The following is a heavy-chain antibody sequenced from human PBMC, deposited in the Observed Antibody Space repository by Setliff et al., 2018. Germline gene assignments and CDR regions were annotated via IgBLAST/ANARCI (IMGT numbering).Heavy chain of an antibody. J-gene: IGHJ3*02. CDR3: VASPSNKNGHFDI. V-gene: IGHV3-11*04. CDR2: ISGNGITI. Sequence: GGSLRLSCAASGFSFSDYYMSWVRQAPGKGLEWISKISGNGITIYYADSVRGRFTISRGNAKNSLYLQMNSLRAEDTALYYCVASPSNKNGHFDIWGQGTMVTVSS. CDR1: GFSFSDYY.